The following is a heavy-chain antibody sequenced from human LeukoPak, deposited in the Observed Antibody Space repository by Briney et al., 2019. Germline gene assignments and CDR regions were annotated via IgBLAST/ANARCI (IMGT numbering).Heavy chain of an antibody. D-gene: IGHD5-18*01. CDR1: GFTFSSYA. Sequence: PGGSLRLSCAASGFTFSSYAMSGGRRAPGRGLEWGSAISGSGGTTYYADSVKGRFTISRDNSKNTLYLQMNSLRAEDTAVYYCAKDVPGYSYGTFDYWGQGTLVTVSS. CDR2: ISGSGGTT. CDR3: AKDVPGYSYGTFDY. J-gene: IGHJ4*02. V-gene: IGHV3-23*01.